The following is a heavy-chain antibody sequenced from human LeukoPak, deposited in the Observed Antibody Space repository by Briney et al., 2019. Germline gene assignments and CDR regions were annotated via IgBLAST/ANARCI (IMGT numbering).Heavy chain of an antibody. CDR1: GYTFTMSG. J-gene: IGHJ4*02. CDR2: ISAYNGNT. D-gene: IGHD6-19*01. CDR3: ARGSATGGWYLNLGY. Sequence: ASVKVSCKASGYTFTMSGISWVRQAPGQGLEWMGWISAYNGNTNSAQKLQGRVTMTTDTSTSTAYMELRSLRSDDTAIYYCARGSATGGWYLNLGYWGQGTLITVPS. V-gene: IGHV1-18*01.